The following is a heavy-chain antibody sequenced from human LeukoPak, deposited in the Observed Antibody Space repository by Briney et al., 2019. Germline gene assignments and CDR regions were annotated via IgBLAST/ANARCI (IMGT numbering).Heavy chain of an antibody. CDR1: GGTFSSYA. CDR3: ARDWGYSYGYNYFDY. J-gene: IGHJ4*02. D-gene: IGHD5-18*01. V-gene: IGHV1-69*13. CDR2: IIPIFGTA. Sequence: GASVKVSCKASGGTFSSYAISWVRQAPGQGLEWMGGIIPIFGTANYAQKFQGRVTITADESTSTAYMELSSLRSEDTAVYYCARDWGYSYGYNYFDYWGQGTLVTVSS.